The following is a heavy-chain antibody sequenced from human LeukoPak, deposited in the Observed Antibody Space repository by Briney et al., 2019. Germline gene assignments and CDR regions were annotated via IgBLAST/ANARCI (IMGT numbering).Heavy chain of an antibody. CDR1: GGSFSGYY. Sequence: SETLSLTCAVYGGSFSGYYWSWIRQPPGKGLEWIGEINHSGSTNYNPSLKSRVTISVDTSKNQFSLKLSSVTAADTAVYYCARNPQYYDFWSGYNHYYYGMDVWGQGTTVTVSS. CDR2: INHSGST. J-gene: IGHJ6*02. V-gene: IGHV4-34*01. D-gene: IGHD3-3*01. CDR3: ARNPQYYDFWSGYNHYYYGMDV.